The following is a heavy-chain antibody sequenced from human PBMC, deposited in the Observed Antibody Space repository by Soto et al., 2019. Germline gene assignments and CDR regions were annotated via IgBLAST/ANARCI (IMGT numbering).Heavy chain of an antibody. CDR1: GYTFTSYG. CDR3: ARPRRAYCGGDCSSGVDY. Sequence: ASVKVSCKASGYTFTSYGISWVRQAPGQGLEWMGWISAYNGNTNYAQKLQGRVTMTTDTSTSTAYMELRSLRSDDTAVYYCARPRRAYCGGDCSSGVDYWGQGTLVTVSS. V-gene: IGHV1-18*01. CDR2: ISAYNGNT. J-gene: IGHJ4*02. D-gene: IGHD2-21*02.